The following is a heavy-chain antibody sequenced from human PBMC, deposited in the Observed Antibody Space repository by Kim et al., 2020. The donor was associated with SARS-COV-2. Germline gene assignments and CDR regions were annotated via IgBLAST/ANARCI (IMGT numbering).Heavy chain of an antibody. CDR1: GFTFDDYA. D-gene: IGHD3-22*01. Sequence: GGSLRLSCAASGFTFDDYAMHWVRQAPGKGLEWVSGISWNSGSIGYADSVKGRFTISRDNAKNSLYLQMNSLRAEDTALYYCAKDMGGGYYDSSGYYRDYYYGMDVWGQGTTVTVSS. CDR2: ISWNSGSI. V-gene: IGHV3-9*01. J-gene: IGHJ6*02. CDR3: AKDMGGGYYDSSGYYRDYYYGMDV.